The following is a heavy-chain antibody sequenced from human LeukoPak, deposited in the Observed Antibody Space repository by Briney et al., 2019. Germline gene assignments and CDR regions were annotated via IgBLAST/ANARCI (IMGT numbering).Heavy chain of an antibody. CDR1: GFTFRNAW. J-gene: IGHJ4*02. V-gene: IGHV3-15*01. CDR2: IKKKTEGGTT. CDR3: TLPWGSGSYYDY. D-gene: IGHD3-10*01. Sequence: GGSLRLSCAASGFTFRNAWMSWVRQAPGKGLEWVGRIKKKTEGGTTDYAAPVKGRFTISRDDSKNTLYLQMNSLKPEDTAVHYCTLPWGSGSYYDYWGQGTLVTVSS.